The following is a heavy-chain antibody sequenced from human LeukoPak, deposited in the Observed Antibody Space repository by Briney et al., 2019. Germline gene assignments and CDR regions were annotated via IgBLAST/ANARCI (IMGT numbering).Heavy chain of an antibody. CDR2: LFFGGST. V-gene: IGHV4-59*12. D-gene: IGHD3-10*01. Sequence: SETLSLTCTVSGASISTYYWSWIRQPPGKGLEWIGYLFFGGSTNYNPSLKSRVTISSDTSKNQLSPKLTSVTAADTAVYYCARGPRNYYGSGSYPDYFDYWGQGTLVTVSS. CDR3: ARGPRNYYGSGSYPDYFDY. CDR1: GASISTYY. J-gene: IGHJ4*02.